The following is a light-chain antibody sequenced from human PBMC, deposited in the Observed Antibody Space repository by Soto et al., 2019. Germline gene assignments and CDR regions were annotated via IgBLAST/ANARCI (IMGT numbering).Light chain of an antibody. J-gene: IGKJ4*01. CDR3: QQYGDSPLT. CDR2: GAS. V-gene: IGKV3-20*01. Sequence: IVMTQSPATLSVSPGERATLFCRASQSVSRNLAWYQQKPGQTPRLLIYGASSRATGIPDRFSGSGSGTDFTLTISRLEPEDFAVYHCQQYGDSPLTFGGGSMVDVK. CDR1: QSVSRN.